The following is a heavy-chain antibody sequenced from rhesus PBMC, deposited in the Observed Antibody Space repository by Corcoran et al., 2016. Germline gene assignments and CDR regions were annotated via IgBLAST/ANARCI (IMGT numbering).Heavy chain of an antibody. CDR1: GGSISSTY. V-gene: IGHV4S11*01. D-gene: IGHD3-16*01. CDR2: IYGSGSST. Sequence: QVQLQESGPGLVKPLETLSLTCAVSGGSISSTYWSWIRQAPGKGLEWIGYIYGSGSSTNYNPSLKSRVTLSVDTSKNQLSLKLSSVTAADTAVYYCARHLYSGSYTYFDYWGQGVLVTVSS. J-gene: IGHJ4*01. CDR3: ARHLYSGSYTYFDY.